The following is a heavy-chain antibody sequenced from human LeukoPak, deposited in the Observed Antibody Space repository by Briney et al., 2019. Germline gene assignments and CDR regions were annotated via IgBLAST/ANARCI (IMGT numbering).Heavy chain of an antibody. D-gene: IGHD3-22*01. V-gene: IGHV3-53*05. CDR1: GFTVSSNY. Sequence: GGSLRLSCAASGFTVSSNYMSWVRQAPGKGLEWVSVIYSGGSTYYADSVKGRFTISRDNSKNTLYLQMNSLRAEDTAVYYCAKDGKIVVVPYYYYGMDVWGQGTTVTVSS. CDR2: IYSGGST. J-gene: IGHJ6*02. CDR3: AKDGKIVVVPYYYYGMDV.